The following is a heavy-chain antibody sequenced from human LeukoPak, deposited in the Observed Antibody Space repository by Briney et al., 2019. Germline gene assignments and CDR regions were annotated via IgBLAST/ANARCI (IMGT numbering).Heavy chain of an antibody. CDR1: GYTFTGYY. D-gene: IGHD4-23*01. V-gene: IGHV1-46*01. CDR2: INPSGGST. J-gene: IGHJ4*02. Sequence: ASVKVSCKASGYTFTGYYIHWVRQAPGQGLEWMGIINPSGGSTSYAQKFQGRVTMTRDTSTSTVYMELSSLRSEDTAVYYCARETTVVAPYFDYWGQGTLVTVSS. CDR3: ARETTVVAPYFDY.